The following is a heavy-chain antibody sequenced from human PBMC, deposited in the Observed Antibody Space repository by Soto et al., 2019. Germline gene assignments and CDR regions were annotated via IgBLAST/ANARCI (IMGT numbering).Heavy chain of an antibody. Sequence: GASVKVSCKVSGYTLTELSMHWVRQAPGKGLEWMGGFDPEDGETIYAQKFQGRVTMTEDTSTDTAYMELSNLRSEDTAVYYCATLKSDLGLSGNYFNYFDYWGQGTLVTVSS. CDR1: GYTLTELS. V-gene: IGHV1-24*01. D-gene: IGHD3-10*01. CDR3: ATLKSDLGLSGNYFNYFDY. J-gene: IGHJ4*02. CDR2: FDPEDGET.